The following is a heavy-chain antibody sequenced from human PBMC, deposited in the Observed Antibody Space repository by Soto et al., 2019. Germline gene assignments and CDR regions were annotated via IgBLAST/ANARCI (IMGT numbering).Heavy chain of an antibody. V-gene: IGHV3-13*01. CDR3: ARLSARYSSSSI. Sequence: PGGSLRLSCAASGFTLSSYDMHWVRQATGKGLEWVSAIGTAGDTYYPGSVKGRFTISRENAKNSLYLQMNSLRAEDTAVYYCARLSARYSSSSIWGQGTLVPVSS. D-gene: IGHD6-6*01. J-gene: IGHJ4*02. CDR2: IGTAGDT. CDR1: GFTLSSYD.